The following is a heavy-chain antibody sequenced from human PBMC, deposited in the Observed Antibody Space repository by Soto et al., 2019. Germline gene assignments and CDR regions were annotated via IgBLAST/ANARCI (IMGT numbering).Heavy chain of an antibody. D-gene: IGHD4-17*01. J-gene: IGHJ4*02. V-gene: IGHV4-39*01. CDR2: IYYSGST. CDR1: GGSISSSSYY. Sequence: SETLSLTCTVSGGSISSSSYYWGWIRQPPGKGLEWIGSIYYSGSTYYNPSLKSRVTISVDTSKNQFSLKLSSVTAADTAVYYCVRPPGDDYGDIHPFDYWGQGTLVTVSS. CDR3: VRPPGDDYGDIHPFDY.